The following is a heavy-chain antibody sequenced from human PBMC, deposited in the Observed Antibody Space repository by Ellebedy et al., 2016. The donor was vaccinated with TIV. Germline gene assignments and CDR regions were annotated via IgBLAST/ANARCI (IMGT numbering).Heavy chain of an antibody. D-gene: IGHD2-2*01. V-gene: IGHV4-4*07. CDR3: ARGRGYCSSTTCSHPRAFDC. Sequence: MPSETLSLTCTVSDGPISNYYWSWIRQPAGRGLEWIGRVYAGGSTNYNPSLKSRVAMSVDTSKNQFSLNLTSVTAADTAVYYCARGRGYCSSTTCSHPRAFDCWGRGTLVTVSS. J-gene: IGHJ4*02. CDR1: DGPISNYY. CDR2: VYAGGST.